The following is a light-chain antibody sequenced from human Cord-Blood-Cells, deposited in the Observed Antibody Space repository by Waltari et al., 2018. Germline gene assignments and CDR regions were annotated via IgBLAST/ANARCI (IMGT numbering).Light chain of an antibody. Sequence: QSALTQPASVSGSPGQPLTISCTGTSSDVGRSNSVSWYQQHPGKAPKLMIYDVSNRPSGVSNRFSGSKSGNTASLTISGLQAEDEADYYCSSYTSSSTVFGTGTKVTVL. CDR2: DVS. V-gene: IGLV2-14*01. CDR3: SSYTSSSTV. J-gene: IGLJ1*01. CDR1: SSDVGRSNS.